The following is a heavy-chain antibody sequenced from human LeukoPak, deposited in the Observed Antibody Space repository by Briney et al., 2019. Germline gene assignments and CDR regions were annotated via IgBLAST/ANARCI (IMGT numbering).Heavy chain of an antibody. J-gene: IGHJ6*03. V-gene: IGHV3-11*04. D-gene: IGHD2-2*01. CDR2: ISSSGNTI. Sequence: PGGSLRLSCAASGFTFSDYYMSWIRQAPGKGLEWVSYISSSGNTIYYADSVKGRFTISRDNAKNSLYLQMNSLRAEDTAVYYCARDLAEYCSSTSCSMGYYYYMDVWGKGTTVTVSS. CDR1: GFTFSDYY. CDR3: ARDLAEYCSSTSCSMGYYYYMDV.